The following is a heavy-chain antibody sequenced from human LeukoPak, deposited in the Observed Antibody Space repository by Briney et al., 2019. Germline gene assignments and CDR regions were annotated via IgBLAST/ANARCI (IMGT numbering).Heavy chain of an antibody. Sequence: PGGSLRLSCAASGXTFSSYSMNWVRQAPGKGLEWVSSISSSSSYIYYADSVKGRFTISRDNAKNSLYLQMNSLRAEDTAVYYCARDPTPSSSSPGYWGQGTLVTVSS. D-gene: IGHD6-13*01. J-gene: IGHJ4*02. CDR1: GXTFSSYS. CDR3: ARDPTPSSSSPGY. V-gene: IGHV3-21*01. CDR2: ISSSSSYI.